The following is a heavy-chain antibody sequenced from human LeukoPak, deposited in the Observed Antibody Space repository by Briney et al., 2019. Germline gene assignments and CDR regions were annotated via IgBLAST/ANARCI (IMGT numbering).Heavy chain of an antibody. J-gene: IGHJ2*01. CDR1: GGSISSGDYY. CDR3: ARALVDYGDFDFDL. CDR2: IYYSGST. Sequence: SETLSLTCTVSGGSISSGDYYWSWIRQPPGKGLEWIGYIYYSGSTYYNPSIKSRVTISVDTSKNQFSLKLSSVTAADTAVYYCARALVDYGDFDFDLWGRGTLVTVSS. D-gene: IGHD4-17*01. V-gene: IGHV4-30-4*01.